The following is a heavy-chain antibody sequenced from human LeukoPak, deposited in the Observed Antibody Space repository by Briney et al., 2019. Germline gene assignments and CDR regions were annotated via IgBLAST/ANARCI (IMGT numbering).Heavy chain of an antibody. J-gene: IGHJ5*02. V-gene: IGHV3-30*02. D-gene: IGHD2-15*01. CDR2: IRNDGSNE. CDR3: AKGGSASHNWFDP. CDR1: GFTFSDYG. Sequence: PGGSLRLSCAASGFTFSDYGMHWVRQAPGKGLEWVAFIRNDGSNEYYPDSVKGRFTISRDNSRNTLYLQMNSLRPEDTAVYYCAKGGSASHNWFDPWAREPWSPSPQ.